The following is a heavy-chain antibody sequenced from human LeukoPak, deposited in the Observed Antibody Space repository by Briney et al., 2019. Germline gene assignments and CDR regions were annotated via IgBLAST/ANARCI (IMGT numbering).Heavy chain of an antibody. J-gene: IGHJ4*02. D-gene: IGHD2-21*01. CDR3: AKAPVTTCSGAYCYPFDY. CDR1: GFTFSSYG. V-gene: IGHV3-23*01. Sequence: GGSLRLSCAASGFTFSSYGMHWVRQAPGKGLEWVSAISVSGNTYHADSVKGRFTISRDSSKNTLYLQMNRLRAEDAAVYYCAKAPVTTCSGAYCYPFDYWGQGTLVTVSS. CDR2: ISVSGNT.